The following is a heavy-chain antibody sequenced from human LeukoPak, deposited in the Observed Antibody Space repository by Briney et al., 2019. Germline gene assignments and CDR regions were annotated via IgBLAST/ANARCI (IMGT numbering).Heavy chain of an antibody. Sequence: KPSETLSLTCTVSGYSISSGYYWGWIRQPPGKGLEWIGSIYHSGSTYYNPSLKSRVTISVDTSKNQFSLKLSSVTAADTAVYYCAPLDYYDSSGPLTWGRGTLVTVSS. CDR3: APLDYYDSSGPLT. CDR1: GYSISSGYY. D-gene: IGHD3-22*01. V-gene: IGHV4-38-2*02. CDR2: IYHSGST. J-gene: IGHJ2*01.